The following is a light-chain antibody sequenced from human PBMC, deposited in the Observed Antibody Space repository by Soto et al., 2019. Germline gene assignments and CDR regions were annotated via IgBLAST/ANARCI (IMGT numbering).Light chain of an antibody. V-gene: IGLV1-40*01. CDR1: SSNIGAGYD. CDR2: GNS. Sequence: QAVVTQPPSVSGAPGQRVTISCTGSSSNIGAGYDVHWYQQLPGTAPKLLIYGNSNRPSGVPDRFSGSKSGTSASLAITGLQAEDEADYYCQSYDSRLSGFVVFGGGTQLTVL. CDR3: QSYDSRLSGFVV. J-gene: IGLJ2*01.